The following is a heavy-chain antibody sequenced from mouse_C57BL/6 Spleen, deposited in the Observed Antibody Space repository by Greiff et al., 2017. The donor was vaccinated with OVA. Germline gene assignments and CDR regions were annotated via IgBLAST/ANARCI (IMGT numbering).Heavy chain of an antibody. Sequence: QVQLQQSGAELMKPGASVKLSCKATGYTFTGYWLEWVKQRPGHGLEWIGEILPGSGSTNYNEKFKGKATFTADTSSNTAYMQLSSLTTEDSAIYYCARRVYYYGSSLWYFDVWGTGTTVTVSS. V-gene: IGHV1-9*01. CDR3: ARRVYYYGSSLWYFDV. CDR2: ILPGSGST. CDR1: GYTFTGYW. J-gene: IGHJ1*03. D-gene: IGHD1-1*01.